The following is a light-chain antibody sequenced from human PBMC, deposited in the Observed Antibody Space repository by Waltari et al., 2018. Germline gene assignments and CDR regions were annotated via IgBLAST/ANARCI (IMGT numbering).Light chain of an antibody. V-gene: IGKV1-39*01. CDR2: ASS. Sequence: DIQMTQSPSSLSASVGDRVTITCRASQSISSYLNWYQQKPGKAPQFLIYASSTLQSGVPSRFSGSGSGTDFTLTISSLQPEDFATYYCQQSYRTPYTFGQGTKLEIK. CDR3: QQSYRTPYT. J-gene: IGKJ2*01. CDR1: QSISSY.